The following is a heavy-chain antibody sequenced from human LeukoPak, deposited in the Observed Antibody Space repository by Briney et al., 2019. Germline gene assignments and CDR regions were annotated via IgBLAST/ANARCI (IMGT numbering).Heavy chain of an antibody. J-gene: IGHJ4*02. D-gene: IGHD3-22*01. Sequence: PSETLSLTCAVSGGSISSGGYSWSWIRQPPGKGLEWIGYIYHSGSTYYNSSLKSRVTISVDRSKNQFSLKLSSVTAADTAVYYCARAPYYYDSSGYFDYWGQGTLVTVSS. V-gene: IGHV4-30-2*01. CDR1: GGSISSGGYS. CDR3: ARAPYYYDSSGYFDY. CDR2: IYHSGST.